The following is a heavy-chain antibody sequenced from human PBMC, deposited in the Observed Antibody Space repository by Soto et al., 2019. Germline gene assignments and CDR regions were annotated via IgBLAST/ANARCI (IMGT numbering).Heavy chain of an antibody. CDR2: RKQDGSEK. Sequence: GGSLRLSCAASGFTFSSYWMSWVRQAPGKGLERVANRKQDGSEKYYVECVKGRFTISRDNAKNSRYVQMNILTAEGTAGYYCARGGGSGWFHNLYYFDCWGQGTLVTVSS. V-gene: IGHV3-7*01. D-gene: IGHD6-19*01. J-gene: IGHJ4*02. CDR1: GFTFSSYW. CDR3: ARGGGSGWFHNLYYFDC.